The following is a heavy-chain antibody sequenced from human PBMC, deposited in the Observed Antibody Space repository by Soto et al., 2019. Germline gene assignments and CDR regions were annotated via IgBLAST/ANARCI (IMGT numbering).Heavy chain of an antibody. Sequence: QTRSPTCIVSGGSTSSSSYYWGWLRQPPGKGLEWIGSIYYSGSTYYNPSLKSRVTISADTSKNQFSLKLSSVTAADTAVFYCARHRARKWFDPWGQGTPVTVSS. V-gene: IGHV4-39*01. CDR3: ARHRARKWFDP. J-gene: IGHJ5*02. D-gene: IGHD6-6*01. CDR1: GGSTSSSSYY. CDR2: IYYSGST.